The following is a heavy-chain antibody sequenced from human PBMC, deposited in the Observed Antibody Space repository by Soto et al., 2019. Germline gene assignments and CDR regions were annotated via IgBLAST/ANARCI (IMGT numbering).Heavy chain of an antibody. CDR2: INSDGSSI. CDR1: GFTFSRYW. D-gene: IGHD3-3*01. Sequence: EVQLVESGGDLVQPGGFLRLSCATSGFTFSRYWMHWGRQVPGKGLVWVSRINSDGSSISYSDSVKGRFTISRDNAKNTLYLQMNTLRVEDTAVYYCARLPVDTITSLDYWGQGTLVTVSS. CDR3: ARLPVDTITSLDY. J-gene: IGHJ4*02. V-gene: IGHV3-74*01.